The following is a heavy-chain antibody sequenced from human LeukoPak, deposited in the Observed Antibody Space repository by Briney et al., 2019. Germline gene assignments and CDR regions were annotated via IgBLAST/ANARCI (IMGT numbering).Heavy chain of an antibody. Sequence: ASVKVSCEASGYTFSSYGISWVRQAPGQGLEWMGGISAQHDNTIYAQKLQGRLTSTTDTSTSTAYMELRSLRSDDTAVYYCARVEIAVAVTGSGGDYSYYYGLDVWGHGTTVTVSS. CDR1: GYTFSSYG. J-gene: IGHJ6*02. CDR2: ISAQHDNT. CDR3: ARVEIAVAVTGSGGDYSYYYGLDV. V-gene: IGHV1-18*01. D-gene: IGHD6-19*01.